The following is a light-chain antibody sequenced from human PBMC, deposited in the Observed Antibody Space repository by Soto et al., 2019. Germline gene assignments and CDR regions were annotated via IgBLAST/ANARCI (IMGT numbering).Light chain of an antibody. J-gene: IGKJ1*01. CDR3: QQRSNWPGT. CDR2: GAS. V-gene: IGKV3-15*01. Sequence: EIVMTQSPATLSVSPGERATLSCRASQSVRSNLAWYQQKPGQAPRLLIYGASTRATGIPARFSGSGSGTDFTLTISSLEPEDLAVYYCQQRSNWPGTFGQGTKVDIK. CDR1: QSVRSN.